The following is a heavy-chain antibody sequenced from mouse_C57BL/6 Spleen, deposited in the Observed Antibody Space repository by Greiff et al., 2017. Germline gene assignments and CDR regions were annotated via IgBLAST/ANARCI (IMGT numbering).Heavy chain of an antibody. CDR3: ARSGNFHAMDY. D-gene: IGHD2-1*01. CDR2: INPNNGGT. V-gene: IGHV1-26*01. Sequence: EVQLQQSGPELVKPGASVKISCKASGYTFTDYYMNWVKQSPGQSLEWIGDINPNNGGTSYNQKFKGKATLTVDKSSSTAYMELRILTSEDAAVYYCARSGNFHAMDYWGQGTSVTGAS. CDR1: GYTFTDYY. J-gene: IGHJ4*01.